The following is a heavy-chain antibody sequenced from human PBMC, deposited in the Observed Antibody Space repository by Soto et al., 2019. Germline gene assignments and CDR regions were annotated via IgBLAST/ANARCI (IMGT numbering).Heavy chain of an antibody. CDR1: GYPVTAYY. D-gene: IGHD2-15*01. Sequence: QLHLVQSGAVVKKPGASVTVSCSASGYPVTAYYMHWVRQAPGRGLEWMGGINPATGAAKYTQTFQGRVTMTRDTATSTVFMELSCLTSEDTAVFYCARGGVVGGAGSAAFDMWGQGTVATVSS. CDR2: INPATGAA. V-gene: IGHV1-2*02. J-gene: IGHJ3*02. CDR3: ARGGVVGGAGSAAFDM.